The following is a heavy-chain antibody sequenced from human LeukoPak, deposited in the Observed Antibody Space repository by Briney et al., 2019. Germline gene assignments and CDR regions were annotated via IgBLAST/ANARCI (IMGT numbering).Heavy chain of an antibody. J-gene: IGHJ4*02. D-gene: IGHD6-13*01. CDR2: IYYSGST. CDR3: AREGGSSWYGIDY. V-gene: IGHV4-59*01. CDR1: GGSISSYY. Sequence: SETLSLTCTVSGGSISSYYWSWIRQPPGKGLEWIGYIYYSGSTNYNPSLKSRVTISVDPSKNQFSLKLSSVTAADTAVYYCAREGGSSWYGIDYWGQGTLVTVSS.